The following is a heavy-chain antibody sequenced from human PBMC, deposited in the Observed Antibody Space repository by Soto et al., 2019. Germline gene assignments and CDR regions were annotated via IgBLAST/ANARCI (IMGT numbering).Heavy chain of an antibody. J-gene: IGHJ4*02. D-gene: IGHD3-10*01. V-gene: IGHV1-69*02. Sequence: QVQLVQSGPEVTKPGSSVRVSCTASGGTFSSYTINWVRQVPGQGPEWMGRSIPMLGMSNYAQKFQGRVMMIADKSTITVYMELSSLRSEDTAIYYCASNYGSGSPPFEYWGQGTLVTVSS. CDR3: ASNYGSGSPPFEY. CDR1: GGTFSSYT. CDR2: SIPMLGMS.